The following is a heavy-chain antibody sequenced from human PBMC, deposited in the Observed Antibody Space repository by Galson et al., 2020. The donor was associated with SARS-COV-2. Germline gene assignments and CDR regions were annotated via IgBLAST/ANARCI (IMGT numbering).Heavy chain of an antibody. D-gene: IGHD2-2*01. J-gene: IGHJ5*02. Sequence: ESGPTLVKPTQTLTLTCTFSGFSLSTRGVGVGWIRQPPGKALEWLALIYWDDDKRYSPSLKSRLTITKDTSKNQVVLTMTNMDPVDTATYYCAHRLFLFTRNWFDPWGQGTLVTVSS. V-gene: IGHV2-5*02. CDR2: IYWDDDK. CDR3: AHRLFLFTRNWFDP. CDR1: GFSLSTRGVG.